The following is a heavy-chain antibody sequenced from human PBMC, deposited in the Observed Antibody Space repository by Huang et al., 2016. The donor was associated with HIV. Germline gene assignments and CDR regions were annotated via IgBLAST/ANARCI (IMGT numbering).Heavy chain of an antibody. CDR1: GGTFSSYA. D-gene: IGHD5-18*01. CDR3: ARTAYSYGFRQGYNWFDP. J-gene: IGHJ5*02. Sequence: QVLLVQSGAEVRKPGSSVKVSCTAFGGTFSSYAISWVRQAPGQGLEWMGGIIPIFGTANYTKKFQGRVTITVDESTNTGYMELTRLTSEDTAVYYCARTAYSYGFRQGYNWFDPWGQGTPVTVSS. V-gene: IGHV1-69*13. CDR2: IIPIFGTA.